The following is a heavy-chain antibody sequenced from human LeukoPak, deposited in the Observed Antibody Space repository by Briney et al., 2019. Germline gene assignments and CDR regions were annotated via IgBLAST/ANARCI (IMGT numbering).Heavy chain of an antibody. V-gene: IGHV1-2*06. Sequence: ASVKVSCKASGYTFTGYYMHWVRQAPGHGLEWMGRINPNSGGTNYAQKFQGRVTMTRDTSISTAYMELSRLRSADTAVYYCAREGGAYCSSTSCSFEKYNWFDPWGQGTLVTVSS. CDR2: INPNSGGT. CDR1: GYTFTGYY. J-gene: IGHJ5*02. D-gene: IGHD2-2*01. CDR3: AREGGAYCSSTSCSFEKYNWFDP.